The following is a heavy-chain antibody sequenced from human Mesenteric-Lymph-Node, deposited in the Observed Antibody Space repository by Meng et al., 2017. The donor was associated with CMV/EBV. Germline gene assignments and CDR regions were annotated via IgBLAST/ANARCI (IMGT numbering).Heavy chain of an antibody. D-gene: IGHD6-25*01. Sequence: GESLKISCAASGFTFSSYGMHWVRQAPGKGLEWVAFIRYDGSNKYYADSVKGRFTISRDNSKNTVYLQMNSLRAEDTAVYYCAKGAARAKQYYYYYGMDVWGQGTTVTVSS. CDR1: GFTFSSYG. CDR2: IRYDGSNK. CDR3: AKGAARAKQYYYYYGMDV. J-gene: IGHJ6*02. V-gene: IGHV3-30*02.